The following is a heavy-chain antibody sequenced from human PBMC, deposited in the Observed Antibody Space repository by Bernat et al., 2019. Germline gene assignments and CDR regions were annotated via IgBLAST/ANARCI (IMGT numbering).Heavy chain of an antibody. V-gene: IGHV4-39*01. D-gene: IGHD6-13*01. CDR1: GGSISSSSYY. Sequence: QLQLQESGPGLVKPSETLSLTCTVSGGSISSSSYYWGWIRQPPGKGLEWIGSIYYSGSTYYNPSLKSRVTISVDTSKNQFSLKLSSVTAADTAVYYCASIAVAGIVDYWGQGTLVTVSS. CDR3: ASIAVAGIVDY. CDR2: IYYSGST. J-gene: IGHJ4*02.